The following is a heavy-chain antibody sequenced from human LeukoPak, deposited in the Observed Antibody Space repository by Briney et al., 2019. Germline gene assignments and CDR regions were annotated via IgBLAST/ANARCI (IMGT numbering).Heavy chain of an antibody. CDR1: GGSFSGYY. J-gene: IGHJ4*02. CDR2: INHSGST. Sequence: SETLSLTCAVYGGSFSGYYWSWIRQPPGKGLEWIGEINHSGSTNYNPSLKSRVTIPVDTSKNQFSLKLSSVTTADTAVYYWAREGYSSSPSTGNNFDYWGQGTLVTLSS. D-gene: IGHD6-6*01. CDR3: AREGYSSSPSTGNNFDY. V-gene: IGHV4-34*01.